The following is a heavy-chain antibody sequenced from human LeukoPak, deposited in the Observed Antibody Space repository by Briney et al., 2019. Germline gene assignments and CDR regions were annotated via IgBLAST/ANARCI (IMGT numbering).Heavy chain of an antibody. J-gene: IGHJ4*02. Sequence: GGSLRLSCAASGSTFSSYGMHWVRQAPGKGLEWVAVISYDGSNKYYADSVKGRFTISRDNSKNTLYLQMNSLRAEDTAVYYCAKDRQAYYDFWSGYQNYFDYWGQGTLVTVSS. CDR3: AKDRQAYYDFWSGYQNYFDY. CDR2: ISYDGSNK. CDR1: GSTFSSYG. D-gene: IGHD3-3*01. V-gene: IGHV3-30*18.